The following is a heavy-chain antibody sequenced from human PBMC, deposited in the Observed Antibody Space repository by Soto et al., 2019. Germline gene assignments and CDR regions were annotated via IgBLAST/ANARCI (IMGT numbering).Heavy chain of an antibody. V-gene: IGHV3-7*03. D-gene: IGHD3-9*01. CDR2: IKQDGSEK. CDR1: GFTFSSYW. J-gene: IGHJ6*02. CDR3: ASEYYDILTGYSTMDV. Sequence: GSLRLSCAASGFTFSSYWMSWVRQAPGKGLEWVANIKQDGSEKYYVDSVKGRFTISRDNAKNSLYLQMNSLRAEDTAVYYCASEYYDILTGYSTMDVWGQGTTVTVSS.